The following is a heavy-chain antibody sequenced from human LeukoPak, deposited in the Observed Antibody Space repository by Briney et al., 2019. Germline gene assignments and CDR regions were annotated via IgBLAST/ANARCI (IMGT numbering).Heavy chain of an antibody. Sequence: PGGSLRLSCAASGFTFSRYSMNWVRQAPGKGLEWVSYISSSSSTINYADSVKGRFTISRDNSKNTLYLQMNSLRAEDTAVYYCAKFGELEMATAHFDYWGQGTLVTVSS. D-gene: IGHD5-24*01. CDR1: GFTFSRYS. CDR2: ISSSSSTI. V-gene: IGHV3-48*01. CDR3: AKFGELEMATAHFDY. J-gene: IGHJ4*02.